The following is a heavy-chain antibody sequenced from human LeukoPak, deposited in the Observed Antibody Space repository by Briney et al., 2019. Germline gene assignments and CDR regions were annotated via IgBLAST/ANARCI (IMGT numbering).Heavy chain of an antibody. D-gene: IGHD4-11*01. CDR3: ARGSRNYNNYEGADY. V-gene: IGHV4-34*01. J-gene: IGHJ4*02. CDR2: INHSGDT. CDR1: GGAFSGYY. Sequence: SESLSLTCAVYGGAFSGYYWSWLRQPPGKGLEWIGEINHSGDTNYNPSLKSRVSMSVDVSKDQFSLKLTSLTAADTAVYYCARGSRNYNNYEGADYWGQGTLVTVSS.